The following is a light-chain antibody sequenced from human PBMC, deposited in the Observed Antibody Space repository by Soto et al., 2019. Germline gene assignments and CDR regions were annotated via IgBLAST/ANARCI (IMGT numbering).Light chain of an antibody. V-gene: IGKV3-20*01. CDR2: GAS. CDR3: QQYNNWPWT. J-gene: IGKJ1*01. CDR1: QSVSSSY. Sequence: EIVLTQSPGTLSLSPGERATLSCRASQSVSSSYLAWYQQKPGQAPRLLIYGASSRATGIPDRFSGSGSGTAFSPTISRLEPEDYAVYYCQQYNNWPWTSGQGTKVDIK.